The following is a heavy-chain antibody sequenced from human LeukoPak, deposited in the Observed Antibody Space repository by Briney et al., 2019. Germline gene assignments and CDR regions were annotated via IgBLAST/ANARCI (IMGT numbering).Heavy chain of an antibody. CDR2: ISSNGYEK. Sequence: PGGSLRLSCAGSGFDLSSYVIHWVRQAPGKGLEWVAVISSNGYEKEYADPVKGRFTVSRDNSNNTVYLQMHSLSAEDTSRYYCARGNLYTAATIENYWGQGTLVTVSS. CDR3: ARGNLYTAATIENY. J-gene: IGHJ4*02. V-gene: IGHV3-30-3*01. D-gene: IGHD3-16*01. CDR1: GFDLSSYV.